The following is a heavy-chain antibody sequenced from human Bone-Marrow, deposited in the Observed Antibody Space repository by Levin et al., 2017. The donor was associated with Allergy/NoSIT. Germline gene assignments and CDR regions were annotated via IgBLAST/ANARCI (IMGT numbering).Heavy chain of an antibody. CDR3: AIDRRGNYMDV. D-gene: IGHD1-1*01. CDR1: GGSISSASYY. Sequence: TSETLSLTCTVSGGSISSASYYWSWIRQPAGKGLEWIGRIYASGSTNYNPSLKSRVTISVDTSNNQFSLKLSSVNAADTAVYYCAIDRRGNYMDVWGKGTTVTVSS. CDR2: IYASGST. J-gene: IGHJ6*03. V-gene: IGHV4-61*02.